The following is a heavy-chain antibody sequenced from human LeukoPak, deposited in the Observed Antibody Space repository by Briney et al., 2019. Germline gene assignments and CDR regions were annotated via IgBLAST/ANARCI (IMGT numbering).Heavy chain of an antibody. CDR3: AREGVTRPFFDY. V-gene: IGHV4-30-4*01. CDR2: IYYSGST. D-gene: IGHD1-14*01. Sequence: SETLSLTCTVSGGSISSGDYYWSWIRHPPGKGREWIGYIYYSGSTYYNPSLKSRVTISVDTSKNQFSLKLSSVTAADTAVYYCAREGVTRPFFDYWGQGTLVTVSS. CDR1: GGSISSGDYY. J-gene: IGHJ4*02.